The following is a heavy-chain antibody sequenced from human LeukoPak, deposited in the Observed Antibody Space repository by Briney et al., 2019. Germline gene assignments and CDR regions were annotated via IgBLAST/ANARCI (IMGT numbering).Heavy chain of an antibody. V-gene: IGHV1-8*01. J-gene: IGHJ6*03. CDR2: MNPNSGNT. CDR3: ARGGLRGYSGYDFYYYYMDV. D-gene: IGHD5-12*01. CDR1: GYTFSSYD. Sequence: ASVKVSCKASGYTFSSYDINWVRQATGQGLEWMGWMNPNSGNTGYAQKFQGRVTMTRNTSISTAYMELSSLRSEDTAVYYCARGGLRGYSGYDFYYYYMDVWGKGTTVTISS.